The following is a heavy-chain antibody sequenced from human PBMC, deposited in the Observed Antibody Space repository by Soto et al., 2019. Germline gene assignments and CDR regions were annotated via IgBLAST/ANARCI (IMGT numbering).Heavy chain of an antibody. CDR1: GYTFTGYY. CDR2: INPNSGGT. D-gene: IGHD3-22*01. Sequence: ASVKVSCKASGYTFTGYYMHWVRQAPGQGLEWMGWINPNSGGTNYAQAFQGWVTMTRDTSISTAYMELSRLRSDDTAVYYCASSRRYYYDTTGLDAFDVWGQGTMVTVSS. J-gene: IGHJ3*01. V-gene: IGHV1-2*04. CDR3: ASSRRYYYDTTGLDAFDV.